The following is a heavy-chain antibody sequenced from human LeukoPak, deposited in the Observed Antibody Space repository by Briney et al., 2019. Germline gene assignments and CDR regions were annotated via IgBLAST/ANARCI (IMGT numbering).Heavy chain of an antibody. V-gene: IGHV4-59*01. J-gene: IGHJ3*02. Sequence: SETLSLTCTVSGGSISTYYWNWIRQPPGKGLEWIGYIYYSGDTNYNPSLKSRVTISVDTSKNQFSLQLRSVTAADTALYYCARDRGYHFGPGSPIRGDAFDIWGQGTMVTVSS. CDR2: IYYSGDT. CDR3: ARDRGYHFGPGSPIRGDAFDI. D-gene: IGHD3-10*01. CDR1: GGSISTYY.